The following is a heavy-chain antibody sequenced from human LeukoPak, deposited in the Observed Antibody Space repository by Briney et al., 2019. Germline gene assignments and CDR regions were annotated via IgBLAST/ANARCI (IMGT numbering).Heavy chain of an antibody. Sequence: SVKVSCKASGGTFISYAISWVRQAPGQGLEWMGGIIPIFGTANYAQKFQGRVTITADESTSTAYMELSSLRSEDTAVYYCARDHYDILTGYYKKYFDYWGQGTLVTVSS. CDR2: IIPIFGTA. CDR1: GGTFISYA. J-gene: IGHJ4*02. CDR3: ARDHYDILTGYYKKYFDY. D-gene: IGHD3-9*01. V-gene: IGHV1-69*13.